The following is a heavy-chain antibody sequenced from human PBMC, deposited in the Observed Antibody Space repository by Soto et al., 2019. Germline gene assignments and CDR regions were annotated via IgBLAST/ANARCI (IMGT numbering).Heavy chain of an antibody. CDR1: GFTFSGYW. J-gene: IGHJ5*02. CDR3: ARGAGYRFDP. Sequence: GGSLRLSCAASGFTFSGYWMHWVRQVPGKGLVWVSIISSDGSRTLYADSVKGRFIISRENAKNTLYLQMNSLTDEDTAVYYCARGAGYRFDPWGQGTLVTVSS. D-gene: IGHD5-12*01. CDR2: ISSDGSRT. V-gene: IGHV3-74*01.